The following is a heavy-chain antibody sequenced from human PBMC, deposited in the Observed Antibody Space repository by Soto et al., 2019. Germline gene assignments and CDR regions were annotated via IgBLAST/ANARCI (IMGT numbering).Heavy chain of an antibody. CDR2: ISGNGVDV. J-gene: IGHJ4*02. V-gene: IGHV3-64D*08. CDR3: VRDSSYTVTYDY. Sequence: GGSLRLSCSAPGFTFSNHALHWVRQAPGKRLEYVSGISGNGVDVDYAASVNSRFTISRDNSKNTLYLQMTSLTTEDTAIYYCVRDSSYTVTYDYWGQGTLVTVSS. D-gene: IGHD4-17*01. CDR1: GFTFSNHA.